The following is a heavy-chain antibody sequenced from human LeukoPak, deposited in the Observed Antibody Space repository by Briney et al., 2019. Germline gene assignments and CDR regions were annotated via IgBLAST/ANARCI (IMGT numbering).Heavy chain of an antibody. J-gene: IGHJ5*02. D-gene: IGHD3-22*01. Sequence: PGGSLRLSCAASGFTFSSYAMNWVREAPGKGLEWVSLISGPYVSTYYADSVKGRATISRDNSKNTLYLHMNSLRAEDTAVYYCAKDRSSGSWGQGTLVTVSS. CDR3: AKDRSSGS. CDR2: ISGPYVST. CDR1: GFTFSSYA. V-gene: IGHV3-23*01.